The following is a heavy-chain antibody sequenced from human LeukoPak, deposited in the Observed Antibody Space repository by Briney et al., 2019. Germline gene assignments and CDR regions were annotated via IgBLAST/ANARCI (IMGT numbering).Heavy chain of an antibody. V-gene: IGHV1-2*02. Sequence: GASVKVSCKASGYTFTGYYMHWVRQAPGQGLEWMGWINPNSGGTNYAQKFQGRVTMTRDTSISTAYMELSRLRSDDTAVYYCARDGSDGLGYCSSTSCPFYYYYYYMDVWGKGTTVTVSS. CDR2: INPNSGGT. CDR3: ARDGSDGLGYCSSTSCPFYYYYYYMDV. J-gene: IGHJ6*03. CDR1: GYTFTGYY. D-gene: IGHD2-2*01.